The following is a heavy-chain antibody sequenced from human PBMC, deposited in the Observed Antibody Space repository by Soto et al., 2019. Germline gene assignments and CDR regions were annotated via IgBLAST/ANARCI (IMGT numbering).Heavy chain of an antibody. CDR2: INSDGSST. D-gene: IGHD3-3*01. CDR1: GFTFSSYW. J-gene: IGHJ6*02. V-gene: IGHV3-74*01. Sequence: EVQLVESGGGLVQPGGSLRLSCAASGFTFSSYWMHWVRQAPGKGLVWVSRINSDGSSTSYADSVKGRFTISRDNAKNTLYLQRNSLRAEDTAVYYCARDQRNYDFWSGYSGGMDVWGQGTTVTVSS. CDR3: ARDQRNYDFWSGYSGGMDV.